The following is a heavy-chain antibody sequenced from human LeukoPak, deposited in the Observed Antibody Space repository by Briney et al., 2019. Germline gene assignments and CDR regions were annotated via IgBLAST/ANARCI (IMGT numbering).Heavy chain of an antibody. CDR1: GYTFTGYY. CDR2: INPNSGGT. J-gene: IGHJ5*02. Sequence: ASVKVSCKASGYTFTGYYMHWVRQAPGQGLEWMGWINPNSGGTNYAQKFQGRVTMTRDTSISTAYMELSRLRSDDTAVYYCARDVYVDLSLRFDPWGQGTLVTVSS. D-gene: IGHD2/OR15-2a*01. CDR3: ARDVYVDLSLRFDP. V-gene: IGHV1-2*02.